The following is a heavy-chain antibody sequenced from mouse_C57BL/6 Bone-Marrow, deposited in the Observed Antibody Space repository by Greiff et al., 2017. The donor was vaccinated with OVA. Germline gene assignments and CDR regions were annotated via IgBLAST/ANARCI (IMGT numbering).Heavy chain of an antibody. CDR3: ARDDYWFAY. Sequence: QVHVKQSGAELARPGASVKLSCKASGYTFTSYGISWVKQRTGQGLEWIGEIYPRSGNTYYNEKFKGKATLTADKSSSTAYMELRSLTSEDSAVYFCARDDYWFAYWGQGTPVTVSA. CDR2: IYPRSGNT. CDR1: GYTFTSYG. J-gene: IGHJ3*01. D-gene: IGHD2-4*01. V-gene: IGHV1-81*01.